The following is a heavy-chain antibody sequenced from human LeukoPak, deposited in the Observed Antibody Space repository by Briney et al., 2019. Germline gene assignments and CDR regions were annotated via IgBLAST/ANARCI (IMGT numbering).Heavy chain of an antibody. CDR3: ARASGTNGYYQLPIDY. Sequence: GGTLRLSCAASGFTFSNHGMNWVRQAPGKGLEWVSGISPSGDITYYADSVKGRFTVSRDNFKNTLYLHMSSLRAEDTAVYSCARASGTNGYYQLPIDYWGQGTLVTVSS. V-gene: IGHV3-23*01. J-gene: IGHJ4*02. D-gene: IGHD3-22*01. CDR1: GFTFSNHG. CDR2: ISPSGDIT.